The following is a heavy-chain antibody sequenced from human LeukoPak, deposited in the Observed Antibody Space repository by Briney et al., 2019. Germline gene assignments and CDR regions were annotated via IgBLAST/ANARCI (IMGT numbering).Heavy chain of an antibody. D-gene: IGHD1-7*01. J-gene: IGHJ4*02. CDR3: ARDDGKWNYVANY. V-gene: IGHV1-46*01. Sequence: GASVKVSCKAFGYTFTSNYMHWVRQAPGQGPEWMGVISPSGGSTTYAQKFQGRVTLTRDMSTSTDYLELSSLRSEDTAVYYCARDDGKWNYVANYWGQGTLVTVSS. CDR1: GYTFTSNY. CDR2: ISPSGGST.